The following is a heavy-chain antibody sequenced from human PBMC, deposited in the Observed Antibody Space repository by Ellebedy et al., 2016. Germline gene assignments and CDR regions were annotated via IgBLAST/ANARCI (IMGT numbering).Heavy chain of an antibody. V-gene: IGHV4-34*01. CDR2: INHSGST. Sequence: SETLSLTCAVYGGSFSGYYWSWIRQPPGKGLEWIGEINHSGSTNYNPSLKSRVTISVDTSKNQFSLKLSSVTAADTAVYYCARGPRYYGMDVWGQGTTVTVSS. CDR3: ARGPRYYGMDV. J-gene: IGHJ6*02. CDR1: GGSFSGYY.